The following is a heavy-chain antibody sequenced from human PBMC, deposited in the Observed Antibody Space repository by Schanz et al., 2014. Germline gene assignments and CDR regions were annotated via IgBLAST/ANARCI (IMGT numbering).Heavy chain of an antibody. D-gene: IGHD2-2*01. CDR3: ARGGFVDSTSFDS. J-gene: IGHJ4*02. CDR1: GYSFTTYD. Sequence: QVQLVQSGAEVKKPGASVRVSCKASGYSFTTYDVNWVRQAPGQGLEWMGKINPSSGTTRIAQNFQGRLTVTRDTSTSTVNMELSSLRSEDTAVYYCARGGFVDSTSFDSWGQGTLVTVSS. V-gene: IGHV1-46*03. CDR2: INPSSGTT.